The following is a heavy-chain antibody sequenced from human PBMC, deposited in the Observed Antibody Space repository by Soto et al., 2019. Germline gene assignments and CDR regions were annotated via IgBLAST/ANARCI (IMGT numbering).Heavy chain of an antibody. CDR2: INPNSGST. CDR1: GYTFTGYY. CDR3: ARLRGYYDSSGYIDY. D-gene: IGHD3-22*01. V-gene: IGHV1-46*01. J-gene: IGHJ4*02. Sequence: GASVKVSCKASGYTFTGYYMHWVRQAPGQGLEWMGWINPNSGSTSYAQKFQGRVTMTRDTSTSTVYMELSSLRSEDTAVYYCARLRGYYDSSGYIDYWGQGTLVTVSS.